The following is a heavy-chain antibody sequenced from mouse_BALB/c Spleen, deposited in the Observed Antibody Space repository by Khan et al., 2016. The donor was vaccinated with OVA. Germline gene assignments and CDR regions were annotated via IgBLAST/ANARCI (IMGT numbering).Heavy chain of an antibody. D-gene: IGHD2-4*01. CDR3: TRSDDSYYFDY. CDR1: GYSFANYW. J-gene: IGHJ2*01. CDR2: IYPGISDT. V-gene: IGHV1-5*01. Sequence: VRLQQSGTVLARPGASVKMSCKASGYSFANYWMHWVKQRPGQVLEWVGTIYPGISDTRYNQKFQDKARLTAVTSASTAYMELSSLTSEDSAVYYCTRSDDSYYFDYWGQGTTLTVSS.